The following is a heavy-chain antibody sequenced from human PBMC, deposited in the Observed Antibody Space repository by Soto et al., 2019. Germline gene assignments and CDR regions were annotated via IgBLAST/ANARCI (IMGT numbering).Heavy chain of an antibody. CDR3: ARANRGYSGYDNYYYYGMDV. V-gene: IGHV1-69*13. CDR2: IIPIFGTA. Sequence: SSVKVSCKASGGTFSSYAISWVRQAPGKGLEWMGGIIPIFGTANYAQKFQGRVTITADESTSTAYMELSSLRSEDTAVYYCARANRGYSGYDNYYYYGMDVWGQGTTVTVSS. D-gene: IGHD5-12*01. CDR1: GGTFSSYA. J-gene: IGHJ6*02.